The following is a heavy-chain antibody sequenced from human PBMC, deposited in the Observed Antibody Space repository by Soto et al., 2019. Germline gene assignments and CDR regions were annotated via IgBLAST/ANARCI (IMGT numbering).Heavy chain of an antibody. J-gene: IGHJ4*02. CDR1: GGSISSYY. D-gene: IGHD3-16*01. CDR3: ATLARYGGFDY. CDR2: IYYSGST. V-gene: IGHV4-59*01. Sequence: PSETLSLTCTVSGGSISSYYWSWLRQPPGKGLEWIGYIYYSGSTNYNPSLKSRVTISVDTSKNQFSLKLSSVTAADTAVYYCATLARYGGFDYWGQGTLVTVSS.